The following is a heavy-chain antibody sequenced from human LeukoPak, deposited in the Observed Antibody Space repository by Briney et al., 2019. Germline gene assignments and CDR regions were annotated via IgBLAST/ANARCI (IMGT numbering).Heavy chain of an antibody. J-gene: IGHJ6*02. CDR1: GFTFSSYG. Sequence: GGSLRLSCAASGFTFSSYGMHWVRQAPGRGVEWVAVISYDGSNKYYADPVKGRFTISRDNSKNTLYLQMNSLRAEDTAVYYCAKDRDRREATPLRGMDVWGQGTTVTVSS. D-gene: IGHD5-12*01. CDR2: ISYDGSNK. V-gene: IGHV3-30*18. CDR3: AKDRDRREATPLRGMDV.